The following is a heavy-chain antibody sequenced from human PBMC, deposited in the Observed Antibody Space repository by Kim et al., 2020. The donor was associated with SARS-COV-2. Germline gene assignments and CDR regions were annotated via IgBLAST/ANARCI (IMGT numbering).Heavy chain of an antibody. Sequence: ASVKVSCKASGYTFTSYGISWVRQAPGQGLEWMGWISAYNGNTNYAQKLQGRVTMTTDTSTSTAYMELRSLRSDDTAVYYCARDLRYYYGSGRTGWFDPWGQGTLVTVSS. J-gene: IGHJ5*02. CDR3: ARDLRYYYGSGRTGWFDP. D-gene: IGHD3-10*01. CDR2: ISAYNGNT. CDR1: GYTFTSYG. V-gene: IGHV1-18*01.